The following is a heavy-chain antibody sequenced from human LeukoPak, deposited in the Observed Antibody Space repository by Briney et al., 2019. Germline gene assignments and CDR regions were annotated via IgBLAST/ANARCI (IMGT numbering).Heavy chain of an antibody. V-gene: IGHV1-69*13. CDR2: IIPIFGTA. CDR1: GGTFSSYA. J-gene: IGHJ4*02. Sequence: PVKVSCKASGGTFSSYAISWVRQAPGQGLEWMGGIIPIFGTANYAQKFQGRVTITADESTSTAYMELSSLRSEDTAVYYCARRHQQSGYYGYFDYWGQGTLVTVSS. D-gene: IGHD3-3*01. CDR3: ARRHQQSGYYGYFDY.